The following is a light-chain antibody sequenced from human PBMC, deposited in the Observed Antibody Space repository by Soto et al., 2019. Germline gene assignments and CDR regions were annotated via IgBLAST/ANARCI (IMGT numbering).Light chain of an antibody. CDR3: QQYNSYPWT. CDR1: QSISSW. CDR2: KAS. V-gene: IGKV1-5*03. J-gene: IGKJ1*01. Sequence: DIQMTQSPSTLSASVGDTVTITCRASQSISSWLAWYQQKPGKAPKLLIYKASSLESGVPSRFSGSGSGTEFPLTISSLQPDDFATYYCQQYNSYPWTFGQGTKVEIK.